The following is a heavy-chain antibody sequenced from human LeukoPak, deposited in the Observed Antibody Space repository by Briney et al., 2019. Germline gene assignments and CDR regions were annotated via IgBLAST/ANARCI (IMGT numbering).Heavy chain of an antibody. CDR2: IKQDGSEK. Sequence: PGGSLRLSCAASGFTFSSYSMNWVRQAPGKGLEWVANIKQDGSEKYYVDSVKGRFTISRDNAKNSLYLQMNSLRAEDTAVYYCARVATTMTTVTTGTFDYWGQGTLVTVSS. V-gene: IGHV3-7*01. J-gene: IGHJ4*02. CDR3: ARVATTMTTVTTGTFDY. CDR1: GFTFSSYS. D-gene: IGHD4-17*01.